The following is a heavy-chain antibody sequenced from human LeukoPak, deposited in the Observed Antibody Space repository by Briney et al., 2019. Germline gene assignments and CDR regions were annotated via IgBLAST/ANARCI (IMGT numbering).Heavy chain of an antibody. CDR2: IYTSGST. J-gene: IGHJ5*02. Sequence: PSETLSLTCTVSGGSISSYYWSWIRQPAGKGLEWIGRIYTSGSTNYNPSLKSRVTMSVDTSKNQFSLKLSSVTAADTAVYYCARGGYCSGGSCYHNWFDPWGQGTLVTVSS. D-gene: IGHD2-15*01. V-gene: IGHV4-4*07. CDR1: GGSISSYY. CDR3: ARGGYCSGGSCYHNWFDP.